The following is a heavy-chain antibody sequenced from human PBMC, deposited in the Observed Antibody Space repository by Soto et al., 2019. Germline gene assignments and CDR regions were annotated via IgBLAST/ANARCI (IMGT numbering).Heavy chain of an antibody. CDR2: IHYSGST. CDR1: GVSISSNY. D-gene: IGHD3-3*01. CDR3: ARSYPNTIFGVVPSRGLDV. Sequence: GPGPPSETLSLTCIVSGVSISSNYWSWIRQPPGQGLEWIGYIHYSGSTNFNPSLKNRVIMSVDTSKNQFSLRLSSVTAADTAVYYCARSYPNTIFGVVPSRGLDVWGQGATVTVSS. V-gene: IGHV4-59*01. J-gene: IGHJ6*02.